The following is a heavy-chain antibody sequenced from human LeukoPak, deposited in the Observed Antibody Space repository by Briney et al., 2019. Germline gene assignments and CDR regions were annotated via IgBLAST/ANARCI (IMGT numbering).Heavy chain of an antibody. D-gene: IGHD5-12*01. Sequence: GRSLRLSCAASRFTFSSYGMHWVRQAPGKGLEWVAVISYDGSNKYYADSVKGRFTISRDNSKNTLYLQMNSLRAEDTAVYYCAKDRGPYSGYEAFDYWGQGTLVTVSS. CDR3: AKDRGPYSGYEAFDY. CDR1: RFTFSSYG. J-gene: IGHJ4*02. CDR2: ISYDGSNK. V-gene: IGHV3-30*18.